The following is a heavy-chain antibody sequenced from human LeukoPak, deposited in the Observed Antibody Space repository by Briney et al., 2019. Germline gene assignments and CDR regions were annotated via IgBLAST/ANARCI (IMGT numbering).Heavy chain of an antibody. V-gene: IGHV3-33*01. Sequence: SLRLSCAASGFIFSNYGMHWVRQAPGKGLEWVAGIWYDGSNKYSGDSVNGRITISSDNSKNSVHLQMNSLRAEDTAVYYCARDRVGYCSSTRCFTIEYWGQGTLVTVSS. CDR1: GFIFSNYG. CDR3: ARDRVGYCSSTRCFTIEY. D-gene: IGHD2-2*01. CDR2: IWYDGSNK. J-gene: IGHJ4*02.